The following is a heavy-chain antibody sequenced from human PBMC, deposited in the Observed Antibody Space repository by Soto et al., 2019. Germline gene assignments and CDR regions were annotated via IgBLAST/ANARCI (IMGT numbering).Heavy chain of an antibody. Sequence: GGSLRLSCAASGFTFSSYSMNWVRQAPGKGLEWVSSISSSSSYIYYADSVKGRFTISRDNAKNSLYLQMNSLRAEDTAVYYCARDRAYYDSSGYFVDYWGQGTLVTVSS. V-gene: IGHV3-21*01. CDR2: ISSSSSYI. D-gene: IGHD3-22*01. CDR3: ARDRAYYDSSGYFVDY. J-gene: IGHJ4*02. CDR1: GFTFSSYS.